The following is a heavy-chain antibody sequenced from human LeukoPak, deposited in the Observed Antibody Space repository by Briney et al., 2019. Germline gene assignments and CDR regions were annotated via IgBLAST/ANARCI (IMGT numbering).Heavy chain of an antibody. Sequence: GGSLRLSCAASGFTFSTYSMNWVRQAPGKGLEWVSYISSSSATIYYADSVKGRFTISRDNSKNTLYLQMNSLRAEDTAVYYCARPYYYDSGGNYWGQGTLVTVSS. J-gene: IGHJ4*02. CDR2: ISSSSATI. D-gene: IGHD3-22*01. CDR3: ARPYYYDSGGNY. CDR1: GFTFSTYS. V-gene: IGHV3-48*01.